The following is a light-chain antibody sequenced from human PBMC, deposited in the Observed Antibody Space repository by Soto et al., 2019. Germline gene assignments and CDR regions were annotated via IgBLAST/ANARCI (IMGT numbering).Light chain of an antibody. Sequence: QSALTQPASVSRSPGQSITISCTGTSSDVGGYNYVSWYQQQSGKAPKLMIHEVSNRPSGVSNRFSGSKSGNTASLTISGLQAEDEADYYCSSYTSSRAYVFGIGTKVT. J-gene: IGLJ1*01. V-gene: IGLV2-14*01. CDR3: SSYTSSRAYV. CDR1: SSDVGGYNY. CDR2: EVS.